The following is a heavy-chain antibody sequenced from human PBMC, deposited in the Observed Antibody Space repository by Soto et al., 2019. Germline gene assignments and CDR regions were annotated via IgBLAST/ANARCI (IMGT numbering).Heavy chain of an antibody. CDR1: GFTFDYYD. V-gene: IGHV3-9*01. CDR3: AKAIAYSSGWYESYYYGMDV. J-gene: IGHJ6*02. CDR2: ISWNSGSI. Sequence: ILSCAASGFTFDYYDMHWVRQAPGKGLEWVSGISWNSGSIGYADSVKGRFTISRDNAKNSMYLQMNSLRAEETDLYYCAKAIAYSSGWYESYYYGMDVWGQGTTVTVSS. D-gene: IGHD6-19*01.